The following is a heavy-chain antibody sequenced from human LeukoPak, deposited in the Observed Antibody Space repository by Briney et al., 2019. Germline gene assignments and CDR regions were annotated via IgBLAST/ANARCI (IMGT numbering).Heavy chain of an antibody. CDR2: ISSSSNYI. J-gene: IGHJ3*02. CDR1: GFTFTSYS. V-gene: IGHV3-21*01. Sequence: GGSLRLSCAASGFTFTSYSMNWVRQAPGKGLEWVSSISSSSNYIYYADSVRGRFTISRDNAKNSLYLQMNSLRAEDTAVYYCARDRAYTYYDFWSGYYNAFDIWGQGTMVTVSS. CDR3: ARDRAYTYYDFWSGYYNAFDI. D-gene: IGHD3-3*01.